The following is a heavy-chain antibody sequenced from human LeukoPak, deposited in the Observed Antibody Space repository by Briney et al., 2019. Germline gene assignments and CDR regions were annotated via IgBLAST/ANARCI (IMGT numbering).Heavy chain of an antibody. CDR1: GFTFSSSFW. V-gene: IGHV3-74*01. CDR3: VRDLDLGGYSSFEY. Sequence: PGGSLRLSCAASGFTFSSSFWMHWVRQAPGKGLVWVSRIKSDGSSSTYADSVKGRFTISRDNAKNSLYLQMNSLRAEDTAVYYCVRDLDLGGYSSFEYWGQGTLVTVSS. J-gene: IGHJ4*02. D-gene: IGHD4-23*01. CDR2: IKSDGSSS.